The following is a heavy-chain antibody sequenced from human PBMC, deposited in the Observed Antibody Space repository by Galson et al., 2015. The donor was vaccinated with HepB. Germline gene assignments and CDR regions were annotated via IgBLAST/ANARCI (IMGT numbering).Heavy chain of an antibody. CDR3: VRGAGEAAQPQQCYYGLDV. V-gene: IGHV3-72*01. J-gene: IGHJ6*02. D-gene: IGHD2-15*01. CDR2: IRNKVKSYTT. CDR1: GFTFSDHY. Sequence: SLRLSCAASGFTFSDHYMDWVRQAPGKGMEWVGRIRNKVKSYTTEYAASVKGRFSIWRDESRSSMYLQMDSLKFEDTAVYYCVRGAGEAAQPQQCYYGLDVWGPGTTVTVSS.